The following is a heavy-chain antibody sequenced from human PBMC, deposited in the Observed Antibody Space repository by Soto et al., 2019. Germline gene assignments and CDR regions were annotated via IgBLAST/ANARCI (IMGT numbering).Heavy chain of an antibody. Sequence: EVQLLESGGGLVQPGGSLRLSCVASGFTFSSFAMSWVRQAPGKGLEWVSGISGSGGSTYYADSVKGRFTISRDNSKNTLYLQMNSLRAEDTAVYYCAKGYSSSGGVYFDYWGQGTLVTVSS. V-gene: IGHV3-23*01. J-gene: IGHJ4*02. D-gene: IGHD6-13*01. CDR2: ISGSGGST. CDR1: GFTFSSFA. CDR3: AKGYSSSGGVYFDY.